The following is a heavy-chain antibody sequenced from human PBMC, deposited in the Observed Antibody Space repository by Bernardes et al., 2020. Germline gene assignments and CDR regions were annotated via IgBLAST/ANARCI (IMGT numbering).Heavy chain of an antibody. V-gene: IGHV3-48*01. CDR1: GLTLTGYS. Sequence: GGSLRLSCTASGLTLTGYSINWVRQAPGKGLEWVSYVSASGTTQYYADSVKGRFTISRDNVNHSVYLQMNSLRAEDTAVYYCPRTDPSYSSGWSPLESWGQGILVTVSS. D-gene: IGHD6-19*01. CDR3: PRTDPSYSSGWSPLES. J-gene: IGHJ4*02. CDR2: VSASGTTQ.